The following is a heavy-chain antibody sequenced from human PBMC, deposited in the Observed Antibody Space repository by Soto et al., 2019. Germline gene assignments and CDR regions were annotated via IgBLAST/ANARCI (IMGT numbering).Heavy chain of an antibody. J-gene: IGHJ3*02. CDR2: IYYSGST. CDR1: GGSISSYY. D-gene: IGHD2-15*01. CDR3: ARQGYCSGGSCYPLFAFDI. V-gene: IGHV4-59*01. Sequence: SETLSLTCTVSGGSISSYYWSWIRQPPGKGLEWIGYIYYSGSTNYNPSLKSRVTISVDTSKNQFSLKLSSVTAADTAVYYCARQGYCSGGSCYPLFAFDIWGQGTMVTVSS.